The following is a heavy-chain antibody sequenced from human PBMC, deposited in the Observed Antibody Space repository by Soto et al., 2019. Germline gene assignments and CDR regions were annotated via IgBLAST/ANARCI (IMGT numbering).Heavy chain of an antibody. V-gene: IGHV1-18*01. D-gene: IGHD1-26*01. CDR3: ARDLGGSYYAPVDY. J-gene: IGHJ4*02. CDR2: ISAYNGNT. CDR1: GYTFTNYC. Sequence: ASVKVSCKASGYTFTNYCISWVRHAPGQGLEWMGWISAYNGNTKYAQKLQGRVTMTTDTSTSTAYMELRSLRSDDTAVYYCARDLGGSYYAPVDYWGQGTLVTVSS.